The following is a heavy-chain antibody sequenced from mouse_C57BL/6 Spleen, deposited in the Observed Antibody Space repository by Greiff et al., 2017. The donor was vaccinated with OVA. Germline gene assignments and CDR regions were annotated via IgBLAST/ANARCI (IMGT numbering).Heavy chain of an antibody. Sequence: QVQLKESGAELVRPGTSVKVSCKASGYAFTNYLIEWVKQRPGQGLEWIGVINPGSGGTNYNEKFKGKATLTADKSSSTAYMQLSSLTSEDSAVYFCARWGEDYAMDYWGQGTSVTVSS. CDR1: GYAFTNYL. CDR3: ARWGEDYAMDY. CDR2: INPGSGGT. J-gene: IGHJ4*01. V-gene: IGHV1-54*01.